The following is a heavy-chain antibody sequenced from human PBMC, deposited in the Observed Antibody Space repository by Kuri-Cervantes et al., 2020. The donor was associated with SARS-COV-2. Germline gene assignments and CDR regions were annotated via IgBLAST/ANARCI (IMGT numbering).Heavy chain of an antibody. V-gene: IGHV3-73*01. Sequence: GESLKISCAASGFTFSDSAMHWVRQVSGKGLEWVGRIRNKANGYATTYAASVSGRFTISRDDSKNTAYLQMNSLKTEDTALYYCTRHDYWGQGTLVTVSS. CDR2: IRNKANGYAT. CDR3: TRHDY. CDR1: GFTFSDSA. J-gene: IGHJ4*02.